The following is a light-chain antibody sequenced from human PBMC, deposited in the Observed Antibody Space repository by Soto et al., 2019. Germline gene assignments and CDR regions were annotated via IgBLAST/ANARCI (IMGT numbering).Light chain of an antibody. Sequence: QSVLTQPPSASGTPGQRVTISCSGSSSNIGSNYLYWYQQLPGASPKLLIHSNSQRPSGVPARFSGSKSGTSASLTISGLRSEDEAVYYCVSWDDGLSGAFFGGGTQLTVL. CDR1: SSNIGSNY. V-gene: IGLV1-47*02. CDR3: VSWDDGLSGAF. J-gene: IGLJ2*01. CDR2: SNS.